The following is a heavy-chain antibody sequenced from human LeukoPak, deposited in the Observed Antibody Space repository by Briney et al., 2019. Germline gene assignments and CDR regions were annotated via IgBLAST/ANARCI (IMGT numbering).Heavy chain of an antibody. CDR2: IYYSGST. Sequence: SETLSLTCTVSGGSISRGDYYWSWIRQPPGKGLEGIGYIYYSGSTYYNPSLKSRVTISVDTSKNQFSLKLSSVTAADTAVYYCARSYYYYYGMDVWGQGTTVTVSS. CDR3: ARSYYYYYGMDV. V-gene: IGHV4-30-4*01. J-gene: IGHJ6*02. CDR1: GGSISRGDYY.